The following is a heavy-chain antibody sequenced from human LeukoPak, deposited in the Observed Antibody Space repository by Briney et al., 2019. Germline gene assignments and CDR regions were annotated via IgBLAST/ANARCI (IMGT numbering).Heavy chain of an antibody. J-gene: IGHJ5*02. CDR2: ISAFNGNT. V-gene: IGHV1-18*01. D-gene: IGHD4-17*01. CDR1: GYTFTSYG. Sequence: ASVKVSCKASGYTFTSYGISWVRQAPGQGLEWMGWISAFNGNTNYAQKLQGRVTMTTDTSTSTAYMELRSLRSDDTAVYYCARTDYGDYWFDPWGQGTLVTVSS. CDR3: ARTDYGDYWFDP.